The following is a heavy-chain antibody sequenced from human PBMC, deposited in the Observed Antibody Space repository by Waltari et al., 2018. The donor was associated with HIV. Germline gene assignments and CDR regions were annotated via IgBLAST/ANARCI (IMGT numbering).Heavy chain of an antibody. Sequence: QVQLQESGPGLVKPSETLSLTCTVSGGSISSYYWSWIRQPAGKGLEWIGRIYTSGSTNYNPSLKRRVTMSVDTSKNQFSLKLSSVTAADTAVYYCASTPYSSSGGWFDPWGQGTLVTVSS. J-gene: IGHJ5*02. CDR3: ASTPYSSSGGWFDP. V-gene: IGHV4-4*07. D-gene: IGHD6-13*01. CDR2: IYTSGST. CDR1: GGSISSYY.